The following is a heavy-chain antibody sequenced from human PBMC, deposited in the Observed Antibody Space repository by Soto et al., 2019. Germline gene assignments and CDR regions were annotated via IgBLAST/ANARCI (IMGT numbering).Heavy chain of an antibody. CDR2: IIPLFGTP. CDR1: GGIFSTYA. J-gene: IGHJ4*02. CDR3: ARDRDDYGSGNYYNRIDF. V-gene: IGHV1-69*01. Sequence: QVQLVQSGAEVKKPGSSVKVSCKASGGIFSTYAISWFRQAPGQVLEWMGGIIPLFGTPNYAQRFQGRVTITADESTSTAYMELSRLRSEDTAVYYCARDRDDYGSGNYYNRIDFWGQGTLVTVSS. D-gene: IGHD3-10*01.